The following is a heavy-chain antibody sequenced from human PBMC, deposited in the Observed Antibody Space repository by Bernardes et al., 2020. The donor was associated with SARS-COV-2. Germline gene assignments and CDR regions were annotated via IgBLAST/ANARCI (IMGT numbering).Heavy chain of an antibody. CDR2: IDWDDDK. CDR1: GFSLSTSGMC. CDR3: ARIPVGATGGGMDV. D-gene: IGHD1-26*01. V-gene: IGHV2-70*11. Sequence: SVPTLLKPTQTLTLTCTFSGFSLSTSGMCVSWIRQPPGKALEWLARIDWDDDKYYSTSLKTRLTISKDTSKNQVVLTMTNMDPVDTATYYCARIPVGATGGGMDVWGQGTTVTVSS. J-gene: IGHJ6*02.